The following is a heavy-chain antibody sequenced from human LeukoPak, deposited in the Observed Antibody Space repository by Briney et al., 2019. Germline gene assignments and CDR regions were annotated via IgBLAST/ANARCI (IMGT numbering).Heavy chain of an antibody. D-gene: IGHD6-19*01. CDR1: GFTFSSYS. V-gene: IGHV3-15*01. CDR3: TTDPGIAVADDAFDI. J-gene: IGHJ3*02. Sequence: GGSLRLSCAASGFTFSSYSMSWVRQAPGKGLEWVGRIKSKTDGGTTDYAAPVKGRFTISRDDSKNTLYPQMNSLKTEDTAVYYCTTDPGIAVADDAFDIWGQGTMVTVSA. CDR2: IKSKTDGGTT.